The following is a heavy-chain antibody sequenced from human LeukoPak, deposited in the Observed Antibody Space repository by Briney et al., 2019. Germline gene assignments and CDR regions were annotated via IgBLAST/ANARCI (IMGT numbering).Heavy chain of an antibody. CDR2: IYYSGST. V-gene: IGHV4-59*01. CDR1: GGSISSYY. CDR3: AQSSGSYSRGYGMDV. J-gene: IGHJ6*02. D-gene: IGHD3-10*01. Sequence: PSETLSLTCTVSGGSISSYYWSWIRQPPGKGLEWIGYIYYSGSTNYNPSLKSRVTISVDTSKNQFSLKLSSVTAADTAVYYCAQSSGSYSRGYGMDVWGQGTTVTVSS.